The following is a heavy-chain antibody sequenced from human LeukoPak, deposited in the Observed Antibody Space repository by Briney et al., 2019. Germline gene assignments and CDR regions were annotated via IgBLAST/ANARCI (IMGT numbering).Heavy chain of an antibody. CDR3: ARAIKYDSSGYFFDY. CDR1: GYTFTSYG. Sequence: GASVKVSCKASGYTFTSYGISWVRQAPGQGLEWMGIINPSSGSTSYAQKFQGRVTMTRDTSTSTVYMELSSLRSEDTAVYYCARAIKYDSSGYFFDYWGQGTLVTVSS. CDR2: INPSSGST. J-gene: IGHJ4*02. V-gene: IGHV1-46*01. D-gene: IGHD3-22*01.